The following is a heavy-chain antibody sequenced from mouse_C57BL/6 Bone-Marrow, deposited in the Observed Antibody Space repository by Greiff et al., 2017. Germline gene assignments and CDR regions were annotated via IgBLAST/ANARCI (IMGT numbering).Heavy chain of an antibody. D-gene: IGHD2-4*01. Sequence: QVQLQQSGPELVKPGASVKISCKASGYSFTSYYIHWVKQRPGQGLEWIGWIYPGSGNTKYTEKFKGKATLTADTSSSTAYMQLSSLTSEDSAVYYCARGGIRIRWYFDVWGTGTTVTVSA. CDR3: ARGGIRIRWYFDV. V-gene: IGHV1-66*01. CDR1: GYSFTSYY. J-gene: IGHJ1*03. CDR2: IYPGSGNT.